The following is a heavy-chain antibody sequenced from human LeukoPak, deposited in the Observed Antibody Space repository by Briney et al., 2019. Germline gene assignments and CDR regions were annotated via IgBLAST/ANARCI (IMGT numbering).Heavy chain of an antibody. V-gene: IGHV3-21*01. CDR2: ISTNGPYI. CDR1: GVTLCTLK. J-gene: IGHJ3*02. D-gene: IGHD3-22*01. Sequence: PGGSLSLSCALSGVTLCTLKVNWVRQAAGKGLAWVSSISTNGPYIYYADSMKGRFTVSRDNAKNTLYLQTNSLRAEDTAVYYCARGYYEAFDIWGQGTMVTVSS. CDR3: ARGYYEAFDI.